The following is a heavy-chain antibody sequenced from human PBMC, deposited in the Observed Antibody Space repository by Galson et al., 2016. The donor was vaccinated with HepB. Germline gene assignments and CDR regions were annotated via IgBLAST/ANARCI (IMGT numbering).Heavy chain of an antibody. V-gene: IGHV3-11*06. J-gene: IGHJ4*02. Sequence: LRLSCAASGFTFSDYYMRWIRQAPGMGLEWVSYISVTSTYTNYADSVKGRFTVSRDNAKNSLYLQMNTLRAEDTAIYYCARARGSYCGGDCSDYYFDYWGQGTLVTVSS. D-gene: IGHD2-21*02. CDR2: ISVTSTYT. CDR3: ARARGSYCGGDCSDYYFDY. CDR1: GFTFSDYY.